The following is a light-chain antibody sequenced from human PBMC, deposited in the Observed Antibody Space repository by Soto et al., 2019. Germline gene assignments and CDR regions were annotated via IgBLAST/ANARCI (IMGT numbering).Light chain of an antibody. CDR1: SSDVGRYNY. CDR3: TSYGGSDNLI. Sequence: QSALTQPPSASGSPGQSVTISCTGSSSDVGRYNYVSWYQQHPGKAPKVLIYDVSQRPSGVPDRFSGSKSGNTASLTVSGLQAEDEADYYCTSYGGSDNLIFGGGTQLTVL. J-gene: IGLJ2*01. V-gene: IGLV2-8*01. CDR2: DVS.